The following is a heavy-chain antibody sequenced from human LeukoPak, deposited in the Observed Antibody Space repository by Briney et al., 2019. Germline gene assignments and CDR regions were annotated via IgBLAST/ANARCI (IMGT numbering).Heavy chain of an antibody. D-gene: IGHD3-10*01. J-gene: IGHJ4*02. Sequence: HPGGSLRLSCAASGFTFSGSAIHWVRQASGKGLEWVGRIRSKANSYATAYAASVKGRFTISRDDSKSTAYLQMNSLKTEDTAVYYCTSRGYGSGGYYNCGYWGQGTLVTVSS. CDR1: GFTFSGSA. CDR2: IRSKANSYAT. V-gene: IGHV3-73*01. CDR3: TSRGYGSGGYYNCGY.